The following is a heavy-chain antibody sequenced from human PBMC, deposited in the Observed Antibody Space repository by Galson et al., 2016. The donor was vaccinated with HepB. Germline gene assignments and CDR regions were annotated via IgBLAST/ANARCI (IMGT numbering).Heavy chain of an antibody. J-gene: IGHJ4*02. CDR2: IYYSGST. CDR3: ARVPNRFLERSHFDS. CDR1: SGSVSSGSYY. Sequence: SETLSLTCTVSSGSVSSGSYYWSWIRQPPGKGLEWIGYIYYSGSTNYNPSLKSRVTISVDTSKNQFSLKLTSVTAADTAVYYCARVPNRFLERSHFDSWGQGTLVTVSS. V-gene: IGHV4-61*01. D-gene: IGHD3-3*01.